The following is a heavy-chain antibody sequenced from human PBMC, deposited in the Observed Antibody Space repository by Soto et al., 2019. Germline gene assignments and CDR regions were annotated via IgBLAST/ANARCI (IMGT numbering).Heavy chain of an antibody. Sequence: QVQLVESGGGVVQPGRSLRLSCAASGFTFSSYAMHWVRQAPGKWLEWVAVISYDGSNKYYADSVKGRFTISRDNSKNTLYLQMNSLRAEDTAVYYCARDLGYCSSTSCPYSGSYRDYWGQGTLVTVSS. CDR1: GFTFSSYA. CDR3: ARDLGYCSSTSCPYSGSYRDY. CDR2: ISYDGSNK. V-gene: IGHV3-30-3*01. D-gene: IGHD2-2*01. J-gene: IGHJ4*02.